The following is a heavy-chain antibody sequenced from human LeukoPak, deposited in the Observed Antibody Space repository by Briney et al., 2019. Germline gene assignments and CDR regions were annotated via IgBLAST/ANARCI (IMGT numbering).Heavy chain of an antibody. V-gene: IGHV4-4*02. D-gene: IGHD1-1*01. J-gene: IGHJ3*02. CDR2: IYHSGST. CDR3: ARRGPTGTGGDAFHI. Sequence: PSGTLSLTCAVSGGSISSINWWSWVRQPPGKGLEWIGEIYHSGSTNYNPSLRSRVTISVDKSKNQFSLKLSSVTAADTAVYYCARRGPTGTGGDAFHIWGRGTMVSVSS. CDR1: GGSISSINW.